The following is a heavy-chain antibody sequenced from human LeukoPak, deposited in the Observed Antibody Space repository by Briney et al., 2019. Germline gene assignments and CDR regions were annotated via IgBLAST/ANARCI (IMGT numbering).Heavy chain of an antibody. CDR2: IYYSGSA. J-gene: IGHJ4*02. CDR1: GGSLSSYY. D-gene: IGHD5-18*01. CDR3: ARDKQPGDN. Sequence: PSETLSLTCTVSGGSLSSYYWSWIRQPPGKGLEWIGYIYYSGSADYNPSLKSRVTMSVGTSKNQFSLKLSSVTAADTAVYYCARDKQPGDNWGQGTLVTVSS. V-gene: IGHV4-59*01.